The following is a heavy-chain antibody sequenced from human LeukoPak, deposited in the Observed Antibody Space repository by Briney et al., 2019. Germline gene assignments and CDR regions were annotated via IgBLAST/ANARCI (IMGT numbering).Heavy chain of an antibody. CDR1: GGSISSGDYY. V-gene: IGHV4-30-4*01. Sequence: PSETLSLTCTVSGGSISSGDYYWSWIRQPPGKGLEWIGYIYYSGSTYYNPSLKSRVTISVDTSKNQFSLKLSSVTAADTAVYYCARSTAWIQLWLGFDYWGQGTLVTVSS. CDR2: IYYSGST. D-gene: IGHD5-18*01. CDR3: ARSTAWIQLWLGFDY. J-gene: IGHJ4*02.